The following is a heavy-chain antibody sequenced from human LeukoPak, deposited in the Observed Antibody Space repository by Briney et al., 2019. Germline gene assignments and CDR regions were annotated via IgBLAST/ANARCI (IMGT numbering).Heavy chain of an antibody. Sequence: SETLSLTCTVSGGSISSYYWSWIRQPAGKGLEWIGRTYTSGSTNYNPSLKSRGTMSVDTSKNQCSLKLSSVTAADTAVYYCARVRWPNAFDIWGQGTMVTVSS. CDR1: GGSISSYY. CDR2: TYTSGST. D-gene: IGHD6-13*01. V-gene: IGHV4-4*07. J-gene: IGHJ3*02. CDR3: ARVRWPNAFDI.